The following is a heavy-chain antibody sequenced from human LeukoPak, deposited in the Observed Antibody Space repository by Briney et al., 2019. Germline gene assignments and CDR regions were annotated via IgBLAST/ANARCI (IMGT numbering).Heavy chain of an antibody. CDR3: ASEGTTGSGWKN. Sequence: ASVKVSCKASGYTFTSYGINWVRQAPGQGLEWMGIMNSDGGTTTYAQKFQGRVAMARDTSTTTVYMELSSLRSEDTAVYYCASEGTTGSGWKNWGQGTLVTVSS. J-gene: IGHJ4*02. V-gene: IGHV1-46*01. CDR1: GYTFTSYG. D-gene: IGHD6-19*01. CDR2: MNSDGGTT.